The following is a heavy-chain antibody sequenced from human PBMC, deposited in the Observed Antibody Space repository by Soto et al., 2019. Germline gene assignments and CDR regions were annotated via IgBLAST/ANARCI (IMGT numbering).Heavy chain of an antibody. V-gene: IGHV1-3*01. Sequence: ASVKVSCKASGYTFTSYAMHCVRQAPGQRLEWMGWINAGNGNTKYSQKFQGRVTITRDTSASTAYMELSSLRSEDTAVYYCARGTREGYSGYDWGYWGQGTLVTVSS. CDR3: ARGTREGYSGYDWGY. CDR1: GYTFTSYA. D-gene: IGHD5-12*01. J-gene: IGHJ4*02. CDR2: INAGNGNT.